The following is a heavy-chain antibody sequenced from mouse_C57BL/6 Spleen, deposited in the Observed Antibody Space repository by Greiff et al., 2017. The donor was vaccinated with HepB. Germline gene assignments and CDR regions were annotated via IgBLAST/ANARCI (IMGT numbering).Heavy chain of an antibody. J-gene: IGHJ2*01. V-gene: IGHV1-50*01. CDR2: IDPSDSYT. CDR3: AGGYDGRGDY. Sequence: QVQLQQPGAELVKPGASVKLSCKASGYTFTSYWMQWVKQRPGQGLEWIGAIDPSDSYTNYNQKCKGKATLTVDTSSSTAYMQLSSLTSEDSAVYYCAGGYDGRGDYWGQGTTLTVSS. D-gene: IGHD2-2*01. CDR1: GYTFTSYW.